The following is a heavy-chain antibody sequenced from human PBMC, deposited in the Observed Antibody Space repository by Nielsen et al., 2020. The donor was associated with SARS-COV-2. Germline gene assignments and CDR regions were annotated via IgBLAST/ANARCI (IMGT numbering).Heavy chain of an antibody. D-gene: IGHD4/OR15-4a*01. CDR1: GDSISSYY. Sequence: SETLSLTCTVSGDSISSYYWSWIRQPPGKGLEWIGYIYYNGNTNYNPSLKSRVTISLDTSNKQFSLRLRSVTATDTAVYYCARGGAYYHTTVDYWGQGTLVTVSS. CDR2: IYYNGNT. J-gene: IGHJ4*02. V-gene: IGHV4-59*13. CDR3: ARGGAYYHTTVDY.